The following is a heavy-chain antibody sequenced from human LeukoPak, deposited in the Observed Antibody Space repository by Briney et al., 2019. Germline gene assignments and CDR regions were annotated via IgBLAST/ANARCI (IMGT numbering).Heavy chain of an antibody. J-gene: IGHJ4*02. D-gene: IGHD1-1*01. V-gene: IGHV3-7*01. Sequence: GGSLRLSCAGSGFTFSDYWMTWVRQAPGKGLEWVANINEDGSDKYYVDSVKGRFTISRDNAEKSLYLQMNSLRVEDTAVYYCVGDRTGTPILWGQGTLVTVSS. CDR3: VGDRTGTPIL. CDR2: INEDGSDK. CDR1: GFTFSDYW.